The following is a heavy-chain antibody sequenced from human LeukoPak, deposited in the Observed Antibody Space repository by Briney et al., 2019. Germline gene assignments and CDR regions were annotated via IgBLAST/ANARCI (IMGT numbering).Heavy chain of an antibody. J-gene: IGHJ4*02. Sequence: SETLSLTCAVYGGSFSGYYWSWIRQPPGKGLEWIGEINHSGSTNYNPSLKSRVTISVDTSKNQFSLKLSSVTAADTAVYYCARDSGGSGYYFNYWGQGTLVTVSS. CDR1: GGSFSGYY. V-gene: IGHV4-34*01. D-gene: IGHD3-22*01. CDR2: INHSGST. CDR3: ARDSGGSGYYFNY.